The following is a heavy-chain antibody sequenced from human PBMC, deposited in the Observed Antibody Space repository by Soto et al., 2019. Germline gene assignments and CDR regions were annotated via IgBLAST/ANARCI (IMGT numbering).Heavy chain of an antibody. CDR3: ARLGDYCQAFDY. V-gene: IGHV4-59*08. Sequence: SETLSLTCTVSGSPISSYYWSWFRQPPGQGLEWVGYVYYTGTTTYSPSLKSRVTISVDASKSQFSLNLRSVTAADTAVYYCARLGDYCQAFDYLGHGALVTVS. CDR2: VYYTGTT. CDR1: GSPISSYY. D-gene: IGHD2-21*01. J-gene: IGHJ4*01.